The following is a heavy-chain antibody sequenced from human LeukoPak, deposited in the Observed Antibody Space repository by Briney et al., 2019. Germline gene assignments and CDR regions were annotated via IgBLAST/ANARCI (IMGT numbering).Heavy chain of an antibody. V-gene: IGHV3-74*01. J-gene: IGHJ4*02. CDR2: VNPQGTGT. Sequence: GGSLRLSCAASGFTFSSYWMHWVRQAPGKGLVWVSRVNPQGTGTSYTDSVKGRFTISRDNAKDALHLQMDNLRAEDTAVYYCARARWYSTGWFLGYWGQGTLVTVSS. CDR1: GFTFSSYW. CDR3: ARARWYSTGWFLGY. D-gene: IGHD6-19*01.